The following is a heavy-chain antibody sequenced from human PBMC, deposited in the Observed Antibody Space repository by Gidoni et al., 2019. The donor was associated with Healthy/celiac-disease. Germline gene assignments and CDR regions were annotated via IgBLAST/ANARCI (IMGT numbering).Heavy chain of an antibody. V-gene: IGHV3-7*01. CDR2: IKQDGSEK. J-gene: IGHJ6*02. CDR3: AREVIILRYYYYGMDV. Sequence: EMQLVESGGGLVQPGGSLRLSCAASGFTFSSYWMSWVRQAPGKGLEWVANIKQDGSEKYYVDSVKGRFTISRDNAKNSLYLQMNSLRAEDTAVYYCAREVIILRYYYYGMDVWGQGTTVTVSS. D-gene: IGHD3-3*01. CDR1: GFTFSSYW.